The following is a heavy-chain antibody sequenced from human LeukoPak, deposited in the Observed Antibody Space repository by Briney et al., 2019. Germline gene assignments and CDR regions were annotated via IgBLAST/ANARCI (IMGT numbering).Heavy chain of an antibody. CDR3: AKLSGYYYYMDV. CDR1: GGSISSSSYY. V-gene: IGHV4-39*01. J-gene: IGHJ6*03. CDR2: IYYSGST. D-gene: IGHD3-10*01. Sequence: PSETLSLTCTVSGGSISSSSYYWGWIRQPPGKGLEWIGSIYYSGSTYYNPSLKSRVTISVDTSKNPFSLKLSSVTAADTAVYYCAKLSGYYYYMDVWGKGTTVTVSS.